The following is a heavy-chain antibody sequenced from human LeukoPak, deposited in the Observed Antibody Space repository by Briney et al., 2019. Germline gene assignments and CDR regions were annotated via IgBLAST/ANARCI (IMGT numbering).Heavy chain of an antibody. D-gene: IGHD6-19*01. CDR1: GFTFSSYG. J-gene: IGHJ4*02. CDR2: IWYDGSNK. CDR3: AKDHNYLTSGWYYFDY. V-gene: IGHV3-33*06. Sequence: GGSLRLSCAASGFTFSSYGMHWVRQAPGKGLEWVAVIWYDGSNKYYADSVKGRFTISRDNSKNTLYLQMNSLRAEDTAVYYCAKDHNYLTSGWYYFDYWGQGTLVTVSS.